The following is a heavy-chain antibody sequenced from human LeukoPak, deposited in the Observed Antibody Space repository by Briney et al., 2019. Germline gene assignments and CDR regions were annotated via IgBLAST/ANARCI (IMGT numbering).Heavy chain of an antibody. CDR3: ARVVSNYGSGSYTVYYYYMDV. V-gene: IGHV3-30*14. CDR2: ISYDGSNE. D-gene: IGHD3-10*01. Sequence: QPGGSLRLSCAASGFTFSSYVMHWVRQAPGKGLEWVAIISYDGSNEYYADSVKGRFTISRDNSKNTLYPQMNSLRAEDTAVYYCARVVSNYGSGSYTVYYYYMDVWGKGTTVTISS. J-gene: IGHJ6*03. CDR1: GFTFSSYV.